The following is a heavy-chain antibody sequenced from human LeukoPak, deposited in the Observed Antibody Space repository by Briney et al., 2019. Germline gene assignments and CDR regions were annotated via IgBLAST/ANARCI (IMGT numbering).Heavy chain of an antibody. CDR2: ISSSTSYI. D-gene: IGHD4-17*01. V-gene: IGHV3-21*01. J-gene: IGHJ4*02. Sequence: GGSLRLSCAASGFTFSSYSMNWIRQAPGKGLEWVSSISSSTSYIYYADSVKGRFTISKDNAKNSLYLQMNSLRAEGTAVYYCARAGGSTVSHSDYWGQGTLVTVSS. CDR3: ARAGGSTVSHSDY. CDR1: GFTFSSYS.